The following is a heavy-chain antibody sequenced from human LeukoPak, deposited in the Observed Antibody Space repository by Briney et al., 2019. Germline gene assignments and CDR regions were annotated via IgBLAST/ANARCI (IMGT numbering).Heavy chain of an antibody. CDR2: INPNSGGT. V-gene: IGHV1-2*02. J-gene: IGHJ3*02. D-gene: IGHD3-22*01. CDR3: ASASNYYDSSGFAFDI. CDR1: GYTFTSYD. Sequence: ASVKVSCKASGYTFTSYDINWVRQAPGQGLEWMGWINPNSGGTNYAQKFQGRVTMTRDTSISTAYMELSRLRSDDTAVYYCASASNYYDSSGFAFDIWGQGTMVTVSS.